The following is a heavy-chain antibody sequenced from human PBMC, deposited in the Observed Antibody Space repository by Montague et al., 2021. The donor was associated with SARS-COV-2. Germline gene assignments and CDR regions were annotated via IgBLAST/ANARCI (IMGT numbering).Heavy chain of an antibody. V-gene: IGHV2-70*01. Sequence: PALVKPTQTLTLTCTFSGFSLTTSGMCVGWIRQSPGKALEWLALINWHDEKYYSTSLKARLTISKDTSKNQVVLTMTNMDPLDTATYYCARTPHGDYSALFDYWGQGILVTVSS. J-gene: IGHJ4*02. CDR1: GFSLTTSGMC. CDR3: ARTPHGDYSALFDY. CDR2: INWHDEK. D-gene: IGHD4-17*01.